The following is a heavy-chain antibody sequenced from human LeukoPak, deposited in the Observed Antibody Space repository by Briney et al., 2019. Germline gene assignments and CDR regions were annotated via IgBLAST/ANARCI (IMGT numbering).Heavy chain of an antibody. V-gene: IGHV4-39*07. CDR3: ARGDYGDYVLNGMDY. Sequence: PSETLSLTCTVSGGSISSSSYYWGWIRQPPGKGLEWIGSIYYSGSTYYNPSLKSRVTISVDTSKNQFSLKLSSVTAADTAVYYCARGDYGDYVLNGMDYWGQGTLVTVSS. CDR2: IYYSGST. J-gene: IGHJ4*02. D-gene: IGHD4-17*01. CDR1: GGSISSSSYY.